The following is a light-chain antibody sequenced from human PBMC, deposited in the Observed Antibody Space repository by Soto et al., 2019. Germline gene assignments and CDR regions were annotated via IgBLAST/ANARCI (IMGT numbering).Light chain of an antibody. CDR1: QNIGIW. J-gene: IGKJ2*01. CDR3: QQYQGYSLYA. Sequence: DSQMTQSPSTLSASVGDRVTITCRANQNIGIWLAWYQQKPGKAPKLLIYKASTLESGVPSRFSGSGSGTEFTLIISSLQPDDFATYYCQQYQGYSLYAFGQGTKLEIK. V-gene: IGKV1-5*03. CDR2: KAS.